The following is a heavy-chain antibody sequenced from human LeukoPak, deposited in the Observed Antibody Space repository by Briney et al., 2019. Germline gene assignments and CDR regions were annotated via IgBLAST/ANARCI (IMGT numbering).Heavy chain of an antibody. J-gene: IGHJ3*02. CDR3: ATPTTVETWGAFDI. CDR1: GFTFSSYD. V-gene: IGHV3-13*01. D-gene: IGHD4-23*01. Sequence: GGSLRLSCAASGFTFSSYDMHWVRQATGKGLEWVSAIGTAGDTYYPGSVKGRFTISRENAKNSLYLQMNSLRAGDTAVYYCATPTTVETWGAFDIWGQGTMVTVSS. CDR2: IGTAGDT.